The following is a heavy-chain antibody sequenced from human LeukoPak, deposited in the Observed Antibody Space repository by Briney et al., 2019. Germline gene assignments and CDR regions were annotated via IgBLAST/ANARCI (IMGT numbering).Heavy chain of an antibody. CDR3: AKAKGSGLNYYFDY. V-gene: IGHV3-30*18. D-gene: IGHD6-19*01. Sequence: GGSLRLSCAASGFTFSSYGMHWVRQAPGKGLEWVAVISYDGSNKYYADSVKGRFTISRDKSKNTLYLQMNSLRVEDTAEYYCAKAKGSGLNYYFDYWGQGTLVTVSS. J-gene: IGHJ4*02. CDR1: GFTFSSYG. CDR2: ISYDGSNK.